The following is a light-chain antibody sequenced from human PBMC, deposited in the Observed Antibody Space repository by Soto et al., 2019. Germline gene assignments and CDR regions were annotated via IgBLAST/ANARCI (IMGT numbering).Light chain of an antibody. J-gene: IGKJ1*01. V-gene: IGKV1-5*03. CDR3: QNYNSYSEE. CDR1: QTISSW. CDR2: KAS. Sequence: DIQLTQSPSFLSASVVYRVTITCLASQTISSWLAWYQQKPGKAPKLLIYKASTLKSGVPSRFSGSGSGTEFTLTISSLQPDDFATYYCQNYNSYSEEFGQGTKVDIK.